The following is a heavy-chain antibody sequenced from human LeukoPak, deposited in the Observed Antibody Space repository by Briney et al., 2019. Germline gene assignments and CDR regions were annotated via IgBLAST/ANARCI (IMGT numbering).Heavy chain of an antibody. D-gene: IGHD6-13*01. CDR1: GFAFSNYW. CDR2: INTHGSST. V-gene: IGHV3-74*01. CDR3: LAGYYYYYMDV. Sequence: GGSLRLSCAAPGFAFSNYWLHWVRQAPGKGLVWVARINTHGSSTNYADSVKGRFTISRDNAKNTLYLQMTSLTAEDTAVYYALAGYYYYYMDVWGKGTTVTVSS. J-gene: IGHJ6*03.